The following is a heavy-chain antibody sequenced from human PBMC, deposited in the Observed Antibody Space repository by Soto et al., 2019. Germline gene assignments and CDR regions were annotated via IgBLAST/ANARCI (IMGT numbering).Heavy chain of an antibody. J-gene: IGHJ4*03. V-gene: IGHV3-7*01. CDR1: GFTLSSYW. D-gene: IGHD6-19*01. CDR2: IKQDGYEK. Sequence: PGGSLRLSCAASGFTLSSYWMNWVRQAPGKGLEWVANIKQDGYEKYYVDSVRGRFFISKDNAKNSLYLQLNSLRAEDTAVYYCARDADASGWSPYGTHVRGQGPLVTVST. CDR3: ARDADASGWSPYGTHV.